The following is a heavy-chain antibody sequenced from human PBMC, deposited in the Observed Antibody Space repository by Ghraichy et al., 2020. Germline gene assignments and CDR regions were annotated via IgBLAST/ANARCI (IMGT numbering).Heavy chain of an antibody. J-gene: IGHJ4*02. Sequence: LSLTCAASGFTFSSYAMSWVRQAPGRGLEWVSVISSSGGSIYYADSVKGRFTISRDNSKNTLYVQMNSLRAEDTAVYYCAKDAPIDNSHTGGIDNWGQGTLVTVSS. CDR2: ISSSGGSI. D-gene: IGHD3-16*01. V-gene: IGHV3-23*01. CDR1: GFTFSSYA. CDR3: AKDAPIDNSHTGGIDN.